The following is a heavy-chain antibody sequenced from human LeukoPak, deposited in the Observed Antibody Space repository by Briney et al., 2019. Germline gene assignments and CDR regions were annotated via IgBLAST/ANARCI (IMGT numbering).Heavy chain of an antibody. J-gene: IGHJ6*02. CDR3: AKDPRIAAAGYYYGMDV. V-gene: IGHV3-30*18. CDR2: ISYDGSNK. D-gene: IGHD6-13*01. Sequence: GGSLRLSCAASGFTFSSYGMHWVRQAPGKGLEWVAVISYDGSNKYYADSVKGRFTISRDNSKNTLYLQMNSLGAEDTAVYYCAKDPRIAAAGYYYGMDVWGQGTTVTISS. CDR1: GFTFSSYG.